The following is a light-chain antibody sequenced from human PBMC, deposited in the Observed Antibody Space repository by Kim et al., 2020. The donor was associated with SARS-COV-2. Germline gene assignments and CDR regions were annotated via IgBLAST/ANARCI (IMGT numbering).Light chain of an antibody. CDR2: QDS. CDR1: KLGDKY. CDR3: QAWDSSTVL. J-gene: IGLJ2*01. V-gene: IGLV3-1*01. Sequence: GSPGQTASITCSGDKLGDKYACWYQQKPGQSPVLVIYQDSKRPSGIPERFSGSNSGNTATLTINGTQAMDEADYYCQAWDSSTVLFGGGTQLTVL.